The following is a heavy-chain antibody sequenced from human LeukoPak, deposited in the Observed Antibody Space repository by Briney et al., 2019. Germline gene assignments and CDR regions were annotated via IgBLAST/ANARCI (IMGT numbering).Heavy chain of an antibody. CDR3: ARPYSSGWRGAFDI. D-gene: IGHD6-25*01. Sequence: SETLSHTCTVSGGSISSYYWSWIRQPPGKGLEWIGNIYYSGSTNYNPSLKSRVTISVDTSKNQFSLRLNSVTAADTAVYYCARPYSSGWRGAFDIWGQGTMVTVSS. CDR1: GGSISSYY. J-gene: IGHJ3*02. CDR2: IYYSGST. V-gene: IGHV4-59*01.